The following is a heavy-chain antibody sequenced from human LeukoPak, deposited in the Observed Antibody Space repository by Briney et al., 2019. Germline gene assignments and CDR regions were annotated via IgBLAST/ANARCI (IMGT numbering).Heavy chain of an antibody. Sequence: PSQTLSLTCTVSGGSISSGSYYWSWIRQPAGKGLEWIGRIYTSGSTNYNPSLKSRVTISVDTSKNQFSLKLSSVTAADTAVYYCATSGPYYYYYYMDVWGKGTTVTVS. D-gene: IGHD1-26*01. CDR2: IYTSGST. V-gene: IGHV4-61*02. CDR3: ATSGPYYYYYYMDV. J-gene: IGHJ6*03. CDR1: GGSISSGSYY.